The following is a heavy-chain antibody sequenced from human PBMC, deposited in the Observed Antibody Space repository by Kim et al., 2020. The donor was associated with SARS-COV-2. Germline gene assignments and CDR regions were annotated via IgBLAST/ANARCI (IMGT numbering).Heavy chain of an antibody. Sequence: KGRFTISRDNAKNSLYLQMNSLRAEDTAVYYCARFPFVVVPAASRNWFDPWGQGTLVTVSS. V-gene: IGHV3-11*06. CDR3: ARFPFVVVPAASRNWFDP. D-gene: IGHD2-2*01. J-gene: IGHJ5*02.